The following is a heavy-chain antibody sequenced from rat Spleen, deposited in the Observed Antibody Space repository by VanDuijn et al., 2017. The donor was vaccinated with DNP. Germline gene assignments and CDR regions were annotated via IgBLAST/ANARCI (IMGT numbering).Heavy chain of an antibody. CDR1: GFIFSKYG. J-gene: IGHJ4*01. D-gene: IGHD1-11*01. Sequence: EVQLVESGGGLVQPGGSLKLSCEVSGFIFSKYGMAWVRQAPTKGLEWVASISTVGDNAYYRDSVKGRFTISRDNGKNTQYLQMNSLRSEDTATYYCAKDRHGGFAMDAWGQGTSVTVSS. V-gene: IGHV5S13*01. CDR3: AKDRHGGFAMDA. CDR2: ISTVGDNA.